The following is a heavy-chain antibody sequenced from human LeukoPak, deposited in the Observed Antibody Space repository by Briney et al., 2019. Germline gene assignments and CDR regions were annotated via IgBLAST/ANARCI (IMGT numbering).Heavy chain of an antibody. V-gene: IGHV4-59*11. D-gene: IGHD6-19*01. CDR2: IYGSGYT. CDR1: GGSISGRY. Sequence: SETLSLTCTVSGGSISGRYWSWIRQPPGKGLEWIGNIYGSGYTNYNPSLKSRVTMSIDTSKNHFSLKLTSVTAADTATYYCARETSLAGFASGLGFNYWGQGILVSVSS. CDR3: ARETSLAGFASGLGFNY. J-gene: IGHJ4*02.